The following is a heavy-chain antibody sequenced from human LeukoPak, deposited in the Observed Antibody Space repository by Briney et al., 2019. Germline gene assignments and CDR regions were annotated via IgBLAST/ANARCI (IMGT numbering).Heavy chain of an antibody. Sequence: SETLSLTCTVSGGSISSGDYYWSWIRQPPGKGLGWIGYIYYSGSTYYNPSLKSRVTISVDTSKNQFSLKLSSVTAADTAVYYCAGTRTTVTTFWFDPWGQGTLVTVSS. CDR3: AGTRTTVTTFWFDP. J-gene: IGHJ5*02. CDR1: GGSISSGDYY. V-gene: IGHV4-30-4*08. D-gene: IGHD4-17*01. CDR2: IYYSGST.